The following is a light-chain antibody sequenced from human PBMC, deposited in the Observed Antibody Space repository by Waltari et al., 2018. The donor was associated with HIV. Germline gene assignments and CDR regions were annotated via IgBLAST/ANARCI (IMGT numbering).Light chain of an antibody. J-gene: IGLJ2*01. V-gene: IGLV1-44*01. CDR3: AAWDDSLSGLVV. CDR2: SNN. Sequence: QSVLTQPPSASGTPGQRVTISCSGSSSNIGSNTVNWYQQLPGTAPRLLIYSNNQRPSGVPDLFSGSKSGTSASLAISGLQSEDEADYYCAAWDDSLSGLVVFGGGTKLAVL. CDR1: SSNIGSNT.